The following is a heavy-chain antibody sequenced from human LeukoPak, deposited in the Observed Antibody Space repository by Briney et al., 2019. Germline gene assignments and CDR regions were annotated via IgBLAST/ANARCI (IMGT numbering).Heavy chain of an antibody. CDR2: IKQDGSEK. D-gene: IGHD2-21*01. V-gene: IGHV3-7*01. CDR3: ARYCGGDCYGMDV. J-gene: IGHJ6*02. CDR1: GFTFSSYW. Sequence: GSLRLSCTASGFTFSSYWMSWVRQAPGKGLEWVANIKQDGSEKDYVDSVKGRFTISRDNAQNSLYLQMNSLRAEDTAVYYCARYCGGDCYGMDVWGQGTTVTVTS.